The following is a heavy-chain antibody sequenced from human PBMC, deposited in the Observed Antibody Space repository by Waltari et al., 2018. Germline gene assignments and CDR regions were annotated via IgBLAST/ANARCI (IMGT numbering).Heavy chain of an antibody. D-gene: IGHD1-7*01. Sequence: EVQLLESGGGLVQPGGSLRLSCTASGFTFRNYARSWVRQAPGKGLGWVSGISGSGGDTYYAASVKGRFTISRDNSKNTLSLQMNSLRADDTAVYYCSGGISGTVGSDYWGQGTLVTVSS. V-gene: IGHV3-23*01. CDR2: ISGSGGDT. J-gene: IGHJ4*02. CDR1: GFTFRNYA. CDR3: SGGISGTVGSDY.